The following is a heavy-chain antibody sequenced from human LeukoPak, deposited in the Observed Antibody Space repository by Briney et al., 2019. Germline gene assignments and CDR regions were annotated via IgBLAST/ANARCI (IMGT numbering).Heavy chain of an antibody. Sequence: PGKSLRLSCAASGFTFTNYATHWVRQAPGKGLEWVAVISNDGNNEFYADSVKGRFTISRDSSKNTLYLQLGSLRAEDTALYYCTRVLYSSTWSPYSWGQGTLVTISS. D-gene: IGHD6-13*01. CDR3: TRVLYSSTWSPYS. V-gene: IGHV3-30*04. CDR1: GFTFTNYA. J-gene: IGHJ5*02. CDR2: ISNDGNNE.